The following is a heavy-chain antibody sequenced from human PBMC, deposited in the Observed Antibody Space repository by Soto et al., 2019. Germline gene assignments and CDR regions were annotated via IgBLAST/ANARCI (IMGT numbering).Heavy chain of an antibody. CDR1: GYSFTSYW. CDR3: ARREVVAVAVTGMDV. V-gene: IGHV5-10-1*01. D-gene: IGHD6-19*01. J-gene: IGHJ6*02. Sequence: GESLKISCKGSGYSFTSYWISWVRQMPGKGLEWMGRIDPSDSYTNYSPSFQGHVTISADKSISTAYLQWSSLKASDTAMYYCARREVVAVAVTGMDVWGQGTTVTAP. CDR2: IDPSDSYT.